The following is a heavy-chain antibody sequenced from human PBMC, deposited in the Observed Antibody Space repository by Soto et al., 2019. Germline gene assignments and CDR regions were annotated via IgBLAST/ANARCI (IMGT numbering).Heavy chain of an antibody. CDR2: INPDSGAT. J-gene: IGHJ4*02. V-gene: IGHV1-2*02. CDR3: ARGDYGTGGYPFPYFDY. Sequence: HEHLVQSGAEVKRPGASLKVSCKASGYSFTGYYIHWVRQAPGQGLEWMGWINPDSGATNYAQNCQGRVTVTSDTSISTAAMALTSLTSDDTAVYYCARGDYGTGGYPFPYFDYWGQGTLVIVSS. D-gene: IGHD2-8*02. CDR1: GYSFTGYY.